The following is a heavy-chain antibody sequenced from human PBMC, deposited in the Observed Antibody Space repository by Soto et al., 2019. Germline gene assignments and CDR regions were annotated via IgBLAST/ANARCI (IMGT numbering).Heavy chain of an antibody. J-gene: IGHJ4*02. CDR3: ARDIGEMSAV. Sequence: GSLQLACPVRGFTFSSSTMTWVRQGPGKGLEWVSSISSSSSYIYFADSLKGRFTISRDNAKNSLYLQMNSLRAEDTDVYYCARDIGEMSAVWGQGTQVTVYS. V-gene: IGHV3-21*06. CDR2: ISSSSSYI. CDR1: GFTFSSST. D-gene: IGHD3-10*01.